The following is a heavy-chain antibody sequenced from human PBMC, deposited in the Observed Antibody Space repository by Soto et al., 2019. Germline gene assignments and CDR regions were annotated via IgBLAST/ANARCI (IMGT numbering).Heavy chain of an antibody. V-gene: IGHV3-48*01. CDR2: ISSSSSVI. CDR1: GFILSDCA. D-gene: IGHD7-27*01. Sequence: PGGSLRLSCATSGFILSDCAMNWVRQAPGKEQEWVSYISSSSSVIDYADSVKGRFTVSRDNARNSLYLQMNSLRAEDTAVYYCARDLSWGSNWYYYMDVWGKGTTVTVSS. CDR3: ARDLSWGSNWYYYMDV. J-gene: IGHJ6*03.